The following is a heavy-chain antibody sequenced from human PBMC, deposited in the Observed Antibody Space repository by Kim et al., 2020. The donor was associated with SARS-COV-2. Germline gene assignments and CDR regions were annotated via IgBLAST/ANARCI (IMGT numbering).Heavy chain of an antibody. CDR3: ARRSIAAAGTPVWFDP. CDR1: GYTFTSYY. CDR2: INPSGGST. V-gene: IGHV1-46*01. D-gene: IGHD6-13*01. Sequence: ASVKVSCKASGYTFTSYYMHWVRQATGQGLEWMGIINPSGGSTSYAQKFQGRVTMTRDTSTSTVYMELSSLRSEDTAVYYCARRSIAAAGTPVWFDPWGQGTLVTVSS. J-gene: IGHJ5*02.